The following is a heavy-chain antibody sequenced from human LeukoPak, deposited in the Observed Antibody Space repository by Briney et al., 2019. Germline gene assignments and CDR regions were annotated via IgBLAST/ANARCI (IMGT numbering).Heavy chain of an antibody. CDR2: ISQDGSGG. CDR1: GFSFSDYW. V-gene: IGHV3-7*01. Sequence: AGGSLRLSCAASGFSFSDYWMDWVRQSPGKGMEWVSNISQDGSGGYYADSVKGRFTISRDNAKNSLYLQMNKLRAEDTAVYYCSRRLDYWGQGALFTVSS. CDR3: SRRLDY. J-gene: IGHJ4*02.